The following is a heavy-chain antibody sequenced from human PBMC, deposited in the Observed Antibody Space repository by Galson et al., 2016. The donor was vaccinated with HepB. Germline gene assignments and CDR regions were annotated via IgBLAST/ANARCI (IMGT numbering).Heavy chain of an antibody. D-gene: IGHD6-13*01. CDR3: AREVGPAIYSSSWFSVGWFDP. CDR2: IYYSGTT. Sequence: SETLSLTCTVSGGSVSSGSYYWNWIRQPPGKGLEWIGYIYYSGTTNYNPSLKSRVTISVDTSKTQFSLKLSSVTAAATAVYYCAREVGPAIYSSSWFSVGWFDPWGQGTTVTVSS. J-gene: IGHJ5*01. CDR1: GGSVSSGSYY. V-gene: IGHV4-61*01.